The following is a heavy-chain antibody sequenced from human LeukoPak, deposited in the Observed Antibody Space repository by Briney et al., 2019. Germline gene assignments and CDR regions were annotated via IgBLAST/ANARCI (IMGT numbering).Heavy chain of an antibody. CDR1: GYTFTCYY. J-gene: IGHJ4*02. Sequence: GASVKVSCKASGYTFTCYYMHWVRQAPGQGLEWVGVINPSGDGTSYTQKFQGRVTMTRDMSTSTVFMELTSLRSEDTAVYFCAREPPATGYYDYWGQGTLVTVSS. D-gene: IGHD3-9*01. V-gene: IGHV1-46*01. CDR3: AREPPATGYYDY. CDR2: INPSGDGT.